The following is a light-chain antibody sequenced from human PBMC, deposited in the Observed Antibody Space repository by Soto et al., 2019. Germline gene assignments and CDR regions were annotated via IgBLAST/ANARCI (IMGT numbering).Light chain of an antibody. V-gene: IGLV1-44*01. CDR2: SNN. CDR1: SSNIGSNT. CDR3: AAWDDSLNGWV. Sequence: QSVLTQPPSASGTPGQRVTISCSGSSSNIGSNTVNWYQQLPGTAPKPLIYSNNQRPSGVPDRFSGSKSGTSACLAISGLQSEDEADYYCAAWDDSLNGWVFGGGTKLTV. J-gene: IGLJ3*02.